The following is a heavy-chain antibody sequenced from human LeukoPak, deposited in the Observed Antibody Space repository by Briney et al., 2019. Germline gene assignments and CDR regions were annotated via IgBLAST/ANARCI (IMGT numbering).Heavy chain of an antibody. D-gene: IGHD6-13*01. Sequence: GGSLRLSCAASGFTFSSYAMSWVRQAPGKGLEWVAVISYDGSNKYYADSVKGRFTISRDNSKNTLYLQMNSLRAEDTVVYYCARGIRAWRIAAAGLFDYWGQGTLVTVSS. J-gene: IGHJ4*02. V-gene: IGHV3-30-3*01. CDR3: ARGIRAWRIAAAGLFDY. CDR1: GFTFSSYA. CDR2: ISYDGSNK.